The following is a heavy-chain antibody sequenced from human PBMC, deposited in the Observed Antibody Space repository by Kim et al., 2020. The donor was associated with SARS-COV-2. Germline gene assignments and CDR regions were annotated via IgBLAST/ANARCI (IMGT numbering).Heavy chain of an antibody. J-gene: IGHJ4*02. D-gene: IGHD3-10*01. V-gene: IGHV4-59*08. CDR1: GAFISSYY. Sequence: ETLSLTCTISGAFISSYYWSWVRQTPQRGLEWIGYIDYIGTTDYNPSLKSRVTMSVDRTKSQFSLKLTSVSGADTAVYYCVKHMGSGSFYPFDYLGQG. CDR2: IDYIGTT. CDR3: VKHMGSGSFYPFDY.